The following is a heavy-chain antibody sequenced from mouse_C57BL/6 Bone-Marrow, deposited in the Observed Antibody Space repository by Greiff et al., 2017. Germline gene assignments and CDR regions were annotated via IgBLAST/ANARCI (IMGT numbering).Heavy chain of an antibody. CDR3: AKRGSSYGYSMDY. J-gene: IGHJ4*01. CDR1: GFSLTSYG. Sequence: QVQLKESGPGLVQPSQSLSITCTVSGFSLTSYGVNWVRQTPGKGLEWLGVIWRGGSTDYNAAFMSRLSITKDNSKSQVFFKMNSLQADDTAIYYGAKRGSSYGYSMDYWGQGTSVTVSS. V-gene: IGHV2-5*01. D-gene: IGHD1-1*01. CDR2: IWRGGST.